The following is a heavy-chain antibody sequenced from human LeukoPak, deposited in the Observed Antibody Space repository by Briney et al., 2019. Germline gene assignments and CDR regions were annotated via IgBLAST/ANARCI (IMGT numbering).Heavy chain of an antibody. Sequence: GGSLRLSCAASGFTVSSNYMSLVRQAPGKGLEWVSVIYSGGSTYYADSVKGRFTISRDNSKNTLYLQMNSLRAEDTAVYYCARESRDGYNFDYWGQGTLVTVSS. J-gene: IGHJ4*02. D-gene: IGHD5-24*01. V-gene: IGHV3-53*01. CDR3: ARESRDGYNFDY. CDR1: GFTVSSNY. CDR2: IYSGGST.